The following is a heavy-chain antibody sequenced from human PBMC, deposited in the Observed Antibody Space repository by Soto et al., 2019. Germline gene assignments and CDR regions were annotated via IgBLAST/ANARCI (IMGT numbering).Heavy chain of an antibody. CDR1: GGSFSGYY. D-gene: IGHD2-8*01. V-gene: IGHV4-34*01. CDR2: INHSGST. CDR3: RSVDAY. Sequence: PSETLYLTCAVYGGSFSGYYWSWIRQPPGKGLEWIGEINHSGSTNYNPSLKSRVTMTLATSKNQFSLMLSSVTAADTALYDCRSVDAYWAQGTLVTVSS. J-gene: IGHJ4*02.